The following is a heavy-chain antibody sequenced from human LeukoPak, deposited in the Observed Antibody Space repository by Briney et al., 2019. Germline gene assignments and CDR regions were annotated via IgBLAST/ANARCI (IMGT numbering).Heavy chain of an antibody. D-gene: IGHD2-2*01. J-gene: IGHJ3*02. CDR3: ARGQADIVVVPAAPDAFDI. CDR1: GYTFTVYY. Sequence: GASVKVSCKASGYTFTVYYMHWGRQAPGQGLEWMGWINPNSGGTNYAQKFQGRVTMTRDTSISTAYMELSRLRSGDTAVYYCARGQADIVVVPAAPDAFDIWGQGTMVTVSS. V-gene: IGHV1-2*02. CDR2: INPNSGGT.